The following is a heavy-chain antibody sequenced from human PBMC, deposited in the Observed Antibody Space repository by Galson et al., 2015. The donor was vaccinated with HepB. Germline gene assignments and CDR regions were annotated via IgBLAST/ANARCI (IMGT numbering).Heavy chain of an antibody. CDR3: ARENWGTLDY. CDR1: GFTFRTYW. V-gene: IGHV3-7*03. J-gene: IGHJ4*02. CDR2: MKQDGTDK. D-gene: IGHD7-27*01. Sequence: SLRLHSASSGFTFRTYWMPWVRPAPGVGPEWVASMKQDGTDKDSVDSAKGRFIHSRDNARDLLFLQMNSLRVEDTAVYYCARENWGTLDYWGQGALVTVSS.